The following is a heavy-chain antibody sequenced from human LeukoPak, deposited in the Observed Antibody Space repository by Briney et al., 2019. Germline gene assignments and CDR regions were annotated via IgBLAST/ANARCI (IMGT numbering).Heavy chain of an antibody. CDR1: SGSLSSSNW. V-gene: IGHV4-4*02. CDR3: ARDRRPNCSGSSCYSPFYYYGVDV. J-gene: IGHJ6*02. CDR2: VYHSGST. D-gene: IGHD2-15*01. Sequence: PSETLSLTCAVSSGSLSSSNWWSWVRQPPGKGLEWIGEVYHSGSTNYNPSLKSRVTIAVDKSKNQFSLKLSSVTAADTAVYYCARDRRPNCSGSSCYSPFYYYGVDVWGQGTTVTVSS.